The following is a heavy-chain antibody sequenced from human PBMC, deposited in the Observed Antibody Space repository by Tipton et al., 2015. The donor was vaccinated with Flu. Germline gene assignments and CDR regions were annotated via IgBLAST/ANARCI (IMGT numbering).Heavy chain of an antibody. D-gene: IGHD3-10*01. CDR3: ARSTYYYGSGSSDY. CDR2: IHRSGNT. CDR1: GDSIGSDYY. V-gene: IGHV4-38-2*01. Sequence: TLSLTCSVSGDSIGSDYYWGWIRQPPGKGLEWLGNIHRSGNTYYNSSLKSRVTISLDKSKNQFSQRLSSVTAADTAVYYCARSTYYYGSGSSDYWGQGTLVAVSP. J-gene: IGHJ4*02.